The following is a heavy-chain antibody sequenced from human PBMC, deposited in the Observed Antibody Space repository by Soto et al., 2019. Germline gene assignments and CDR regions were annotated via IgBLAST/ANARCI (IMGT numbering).Heavy chain of an antibody. Sequence: GGSLRLSCAASGFTFSDYYMSWIRQAPGKGLEWVSYISSSGSTIYYADSVKGRFTISRDNAKNSLYLQMNSLRAEDTAVYYCARRKKGPFEWLLAGPAFDIWGQGTMVTVSS. CDR3: ARRKKGPFEWLLAGPAFDI. D-gene: IGHD3-3*01. CDR2: ISSSGSTI. V-gene: IGHV3-11*01. J-gene: IGHJ3*02. CDR1: GFTFSDYY.